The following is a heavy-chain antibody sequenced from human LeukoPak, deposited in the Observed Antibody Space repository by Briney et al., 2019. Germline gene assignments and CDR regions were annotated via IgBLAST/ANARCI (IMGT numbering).Heavy chain of an antibody. CDR1: GSTFSRYW. CDR3: VREFGDYDILTGFNYFDY. D-gene: IGHD3-9*01. CDR2: IKQDGSEK. V-gene: IGHV3-7*04. Sequence: PGGSLRLSCAASGSTFSRYWMNWVRQAPGKGLEWVANIKQDGSEKNYVDSVRGRFTFSRDNAKNSLYLQMNSLRAEDTAVYYCVREFGDYDILTGFNYFDYWGQGTLVTVSS. J-gene: IGHJ4*02.